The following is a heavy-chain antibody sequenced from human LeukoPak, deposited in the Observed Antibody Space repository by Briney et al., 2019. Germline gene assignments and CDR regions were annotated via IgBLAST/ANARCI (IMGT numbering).Heavy chain of an antibody. D-gene: IGHD2/OR15-2a*01. V-gene: IGHV4-34*01. CDR3: ARGVGYFRYGRYYYMDV. CDR1: GGSISSYY. CDR2: IKHSGSA. Sequence: SETLSLTCTVSGGSISSYYWTWIRQPPGKGLEWIGEIKHSGSANYSPSLKSRVTISVDTSKNQFSLKLSSVTAADTAVYYCARGVGYFRYGRYYYMDVWGKGTTVTVSS. J-gene: IGHJ6*03.